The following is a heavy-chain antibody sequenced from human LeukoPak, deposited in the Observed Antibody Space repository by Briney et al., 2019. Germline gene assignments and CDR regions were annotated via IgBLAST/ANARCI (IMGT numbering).Heavy chain of an antibody. CDR3: AKGATYYYGSGSLYGY. V-gene: IGHV3-23*01. CDR2: ISGGGST. J-gene: IGHJ4*02. D-gene: IGHD3-10*01. CDR1: GFSFSNHA. Sequence: GGSLRLSCAASGFSFSNHAMSWVRQAPGKGLEWVSAISGGGSTYYADSVKGRFTISRDNSNNTLYLEMNSLRAEDTAVYYCAKGATYYYGSGSLYGYWGQGTLVTVSS.